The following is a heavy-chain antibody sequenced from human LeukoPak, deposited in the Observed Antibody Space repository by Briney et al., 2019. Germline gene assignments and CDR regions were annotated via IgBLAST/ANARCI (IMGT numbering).Heavy chain of an antibody. V-gene: IGHV3-11*04. D-gene: IGHD3-10*01. Sequence: PGGSLRLSCAASGFTFSDYYMYWIRQAPGKGLEWVSCISSSADTIYYADSVRGRFTISRDNAKNTLYLQMNSLRVEDTAVYYCAREWSGFGELPDYWGQGTLVTVSS. J-gene: IGHJ4*02. CDR1: GFTFSDYY. CDR3: AREWSGFGELPDY. CDR2: ISSSADTI.